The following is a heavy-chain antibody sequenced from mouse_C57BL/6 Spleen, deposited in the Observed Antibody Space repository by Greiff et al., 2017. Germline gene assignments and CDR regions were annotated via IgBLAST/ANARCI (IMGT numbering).Heavy chain of an antibody. V-gene: IGHV1-72*01. D-gene: IGHD2-3*01. CDR2: IDPNSGGT. CDR3: ARFPIYDGLDWYYAMGD. J-gene: IGHJ4*01. Sequence: VQLQQPGAELVKPGASVKLSCKASGYTFTSYWMHWVKQRPGRGLEWIGRIDPNSGGTKYNEKFKSKATLTVDKPSSTAYMLLSSLTSEDSAVYYCARFPIYDGLDWYYAMGDWGQGASVAVAS. CDR1: GYTFTSYW.